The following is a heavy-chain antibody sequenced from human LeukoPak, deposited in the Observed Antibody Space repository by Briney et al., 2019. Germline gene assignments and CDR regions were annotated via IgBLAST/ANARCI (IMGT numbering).Heavy chain of an antibody. V-gene: IGHV3-15*01. CDR3: TTPLFPG. D-gene: IGHD2-21*01. Sequence: PGGSPRLSCAASGFTFSNAWMSWVRQAPGKGLEWVGRIKSKTDGETTDYAAPVKGRFTISRDDSKNTLYRQMNSLRTEDTAVYYCTTPLFPGWGQGTLVTVSS. CDR1: GFTFSNAW. J-gene: IGHJ4*02. CDR2: IKSKTDGETT.